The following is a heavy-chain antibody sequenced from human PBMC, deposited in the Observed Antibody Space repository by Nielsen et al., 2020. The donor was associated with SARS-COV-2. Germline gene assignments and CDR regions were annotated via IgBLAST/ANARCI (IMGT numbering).Heavy chain of an antibody. CDR2: INPNSGGT. CDR3: AREYSSSSGKCSDN. J-gene: IGHJ4*02. CDR1: GYTFTGYY. V-gene: IGHV1-2*06. Sequence: ASVKVSCKASGYTFTGYYMHWVRQAPGQGLEWMGRINPNSGGTNYAQKFQGRVTMTRDTSISTAYMELSRLSSDDTAVYYCAREYSSSSGKCSDNWGQGTLVTVSS. D-gene: IGHD6-6*01.